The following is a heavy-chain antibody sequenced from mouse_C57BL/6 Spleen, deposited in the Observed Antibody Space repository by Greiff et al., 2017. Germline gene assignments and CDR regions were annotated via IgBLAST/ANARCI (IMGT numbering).Heavy chain of an antibody. CDR2: IYPGDGDT. Sequence: VKLVESGPELVKPGASVKISCKASGYAFSSSWMNWVKQRPGKGLEWIGRIYPGDGDTNYNGKFKGKATLTADKYSSTAYMQLSSLTSEDSAVYFCARGPFYYDYGYYFDYWGQGTTLTVSS. J-gene: IGHJ2*01. V-gene: IGHV1-82*01. CDR3: ARGPFYYDYGYYFDY. CDR1: GYAFSSSW. D-gene: IGHD2-4*01.